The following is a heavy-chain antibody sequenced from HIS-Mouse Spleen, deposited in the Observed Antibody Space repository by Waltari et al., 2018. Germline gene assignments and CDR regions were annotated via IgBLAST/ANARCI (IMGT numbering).Heavy chain of an antibody. CDR3: AREIPYSSSWYDWYFDL. CDR1: GGSISSSSYY. CDR2: IDYRGST. D-gene: IGHD6-13*01. J-gene: IGHJ2*01. Sequence: QLQLQESGPGLVKPSETLSLTCTVSGGSISSSSYYWGWIRQPPGKGLEWIGSIDYRGSTYSNPSLKIRVTISVDTSKNQFSLKLSSVTAADTAVYYCAREIPYSSSWYDWYFDLWGRGTLVTVSS. V-gene: IGHV4-39*07.